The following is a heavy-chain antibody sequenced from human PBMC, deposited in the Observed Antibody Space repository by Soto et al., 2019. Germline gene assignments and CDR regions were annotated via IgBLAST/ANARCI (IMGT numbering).Heavy chain of an antibody. CDR1: GGSISSGGYY. Sequence: QVQLQESGPGLVKPSQTLSLTCTVSGGSISSGGYYWSWIRQHPGKGLEWIGYIYYSGSTYYNPSLKSRDTISVDTSKNQFSLKLSSVTAADTAVYYCARSGYSYGPNTLLYWGQGTLVTVSS. D-gene: IGHD5-18*01. V-gene: IGHV4-31*03. CDR2: IYYSGST. CDR3: ARSGYSYGPNTLLY. J-gene: IGHJ4*02.